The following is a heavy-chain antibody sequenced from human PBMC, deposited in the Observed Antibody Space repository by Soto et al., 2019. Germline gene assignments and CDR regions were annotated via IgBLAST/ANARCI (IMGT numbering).Heavy chain of an antibody. CDR1: GGSISSGDYY. CDR3: ARQTDDSYTFNAFDI. D-gene: IGHD3-16*01. Sequence: SETLSLTCAVSGGSISSGDYYWSWIRQPPGKGLEWIGYIYYSGSTYYNPSLKSRVTISVDTSKNQFSLKLSSVTAADTAVYYCARQTDDSYTFNAFDIWGQGTMVTVSS. CDR2: IYYSGST. V-gene: IGHV4-30-4*01. J-gene: IGHJ3*02.